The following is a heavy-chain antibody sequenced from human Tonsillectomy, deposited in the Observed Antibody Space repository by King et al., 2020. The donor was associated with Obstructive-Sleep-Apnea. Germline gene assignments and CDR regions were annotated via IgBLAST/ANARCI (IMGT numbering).Heavy chain of an antibody. CDR1: GFIFSSYA. V-gene: IGHV3-30*04. CDR2: ISYDGSSK. D-gene: IGHD5-18*01. Sequence: QLVQSGGGVVQPGTSLRLSCAASGFIFSSYAMHWVRQAPGKGLEWVAVISYDGSSKYYADSVKGRFTISRDNSRNTLYLQMNSLGAEDTAVYYCARMPDTTMVNNGMDVWGQGTTVTVFS. J-gene: IGHJ6*02. CDR3: ARMPDTTMVNNGMDV.